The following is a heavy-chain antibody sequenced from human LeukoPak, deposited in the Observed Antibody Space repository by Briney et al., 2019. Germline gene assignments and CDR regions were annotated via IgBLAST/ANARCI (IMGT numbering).Heavy chain of an antibody. D-gene: IGHD3-9*01. V-gene: IGHV3-33*01. Sequence: GGSLRLSCAASGFTFSSYGMHWVRQAPGKGLEWVAVIWYDGSNKYYADSVKGRFTISRDNSKNTLYLQMNSLRAEDTAVYYCARDLTAGYVMDAWGQGTTVTVSS. J-gene: IGHJ6*02. CDR3: ARDLTAGYVMDA. CDR2: IWYDGSNK. CDR1: GFTFSSYG.